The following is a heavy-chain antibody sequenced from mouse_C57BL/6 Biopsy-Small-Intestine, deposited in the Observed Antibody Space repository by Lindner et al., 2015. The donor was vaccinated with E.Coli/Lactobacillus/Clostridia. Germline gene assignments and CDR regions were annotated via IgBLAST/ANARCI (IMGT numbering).Heavy chain of an antibody. V-gene: IGHV5-17*01. Sequence: EVQLQESGGGLVKPGGSLKLSCAASGFTFCDYGMHWVRQAPEKGLEWVAYISSGSSTIYYADTVKGRFTISRDNAKNTLFLQMTSLRSEDTAMYYCARPSYAMDYWGQGTSVTVSS. J-gene: IGHJ4*01. CDR2: ISSGSSTI. CDR1: GFTFCDYG. CDR3: ARPSYAMDY.